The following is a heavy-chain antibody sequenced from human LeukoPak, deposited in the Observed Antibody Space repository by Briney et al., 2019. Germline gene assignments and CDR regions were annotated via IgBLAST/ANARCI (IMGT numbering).Heavy chain of an antibody. CDR3: ARGIAAAANDNWFDP. CDR2: IYYIGTT. J-gene: IGHJ5*02. V-gene: IGHV4-59*12. Sequence: SETLSLTCTVSSGSISSYYWSWIRQPPGKGLEWIGYIYYIGTTNYNPSLKSRLTISVDRSKNQFSLKLSSVTAADTAVYYCARGIAAAANDNWFDPWGQGTLVTVSS. D-gene: IGHD6-13*01. CDR1: SGSISSYY.